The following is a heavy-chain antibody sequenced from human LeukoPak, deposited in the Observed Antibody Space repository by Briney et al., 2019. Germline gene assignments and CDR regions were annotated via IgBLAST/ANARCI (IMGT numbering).Heavy chain of an antibody. J-gene: IGHJ4*02. CDR2: IKQDGSEK. CDR1: GFTFSSYA. V-gene: IGHV3-7*01. Sequence: GGSLRLSCAASGFTFSSYAMSWVRQAPGKGLEWVANIKQDGSEKYYVDSVKGRFTISRDNAKNSLYLQMNSLRAEDTAVYYCAGAAGDSSGYYYRFKYWGQGTLVTVSS. D-gene: IGHD3-22*01. CDR3: AGAAGDSSGYYYRFKY.